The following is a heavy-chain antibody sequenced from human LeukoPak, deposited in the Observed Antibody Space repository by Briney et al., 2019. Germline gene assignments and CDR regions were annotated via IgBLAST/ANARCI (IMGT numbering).Heavy chain of an antibody. CDR2: IYTSGST. D-gene: IGHD6-13*01. J-gene: IGHJ4*02. V-gene: IGHV4-61*02. Sequence: SETLSLTCTVSGGSVSSESYYWSWIRQPAGKGLEWIGRIYTSGSTNYNPSLKSRVTMSVDTSKNQFSLKLSTVTAADTAVYYCARSIAAAGSDPFDYWGQGTLVTVSS. CDR1: GGSVSSESYY. CDR3: ARSIAAAGSDPFDY.